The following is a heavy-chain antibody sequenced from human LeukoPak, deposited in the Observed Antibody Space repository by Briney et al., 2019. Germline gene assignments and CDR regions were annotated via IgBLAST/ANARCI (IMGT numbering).Heavy chain of an antibody. Sequence: LPGGSLRLSCPASGFTFSSYAMSWVRQAPGKGLEWVSAISGSASNTYYADSVKGRFTISRDNSKNTLFLQVNSLRVEDTAVYYCATEKGDSPDYWGQGTLVTVSS. D-gene: IGHD2-21*01. CDR1: GFTFSSYA. J-gene: IGHJ4*02. CDR3: ATEKGDSPDY. V-gene: IGHV3-23*01. CDR2: ISGSASNT.